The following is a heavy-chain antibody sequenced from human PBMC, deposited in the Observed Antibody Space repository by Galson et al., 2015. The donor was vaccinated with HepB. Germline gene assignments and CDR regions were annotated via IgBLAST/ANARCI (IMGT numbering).Heavy chain of an antibody. D-gene: IGHD1-26*01. Sequence: SLRLSCAASGFTFSSYAMGWVRQAPGKGLEWVSVISGKGDRAYYAGSVKGRFTISRDNSENTLYLQMNSLRAEDTAVYYCAKGPEGTYSGSRRYFDSWGQGTLVTVSS. CDR2: ISGKGDRA. J-gene: IGHJ4*02. CDR3: AKGPEGTYSGSRRYFDS. CDR1: GFTFSSYA. V-gene: IGHV3-23*01.